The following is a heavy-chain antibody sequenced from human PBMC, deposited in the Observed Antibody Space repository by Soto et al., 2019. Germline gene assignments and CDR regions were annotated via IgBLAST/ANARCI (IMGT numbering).Heavy chain of an antibody. Sequence: GAAVKVSCKAYAFSFTSHGISGVRQAPGQGLEWMGWISLYNGNTNYAQQFQGRVTMATDTSTSTAYMELRSLRSDDTAMYFCAIYHLELFRFDYWGQGTLVPVSS. CDR3: AIYHLELFRFDY. CDR2: ISLYNGNT. CDR1: AFSFTSHG. V-gene: IGHV1-18*04. J-gene: IGHJ4*02. D-gene: IGHD2-2*01.